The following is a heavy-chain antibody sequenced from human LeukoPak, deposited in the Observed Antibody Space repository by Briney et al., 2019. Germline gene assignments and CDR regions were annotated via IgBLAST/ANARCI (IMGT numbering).Heavy chain of an antibody. V-gene: IGHV3-74*01. CDR3: ARVSTYSAIDY. Sequence: GGSLRLSCAASGFTFSSYWMHWVPQGPGKGLVWVSRINSDGSSTSYADSVKGRFTISRDNAKNTLYLQMNSLRAEDTAVYYCARVSTYSAIDYWGQGTLVTVSS. J-gene: IGHJ4*02. CDR2: INSDGSST. D-gene: IGHD1-26*01. CDR1: GFTFSSYW.